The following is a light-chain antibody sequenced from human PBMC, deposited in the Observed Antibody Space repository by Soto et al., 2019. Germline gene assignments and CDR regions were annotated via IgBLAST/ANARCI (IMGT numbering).Light chain of an antibody. CDR2: DVN. J-gene: IGLJ1*01. CDR1: NKVVCSHDY. CDR3: CAYSTSGTHV. V-gene: IGLV2-14*03. Sequence: QSALTQPASVSGSPGQPIPFFCPGNNKVVCSHDYVSWHQQHPGKAPKHTIYDVNNRPSGVPSRFSGSKSGNTASLIISGLQTEDEADYYCCAYSTSGTHVFGTGTKVTVL.